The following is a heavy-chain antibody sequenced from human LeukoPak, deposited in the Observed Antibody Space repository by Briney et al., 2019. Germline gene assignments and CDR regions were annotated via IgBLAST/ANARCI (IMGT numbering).Heavy chain of an antibody. D-gene: IGHD1-1*01. J-gene: IGHJ4*02. V-gene: IGHV1-8*02. CDR3: ARGYSPSIRTTGNDY. CDR1: GYIFTDYY. Sequence: GASVKVSCKASGYIFTDYYIHWVRQAPGQGLEWMGWMNPNSGNTGYAQKFQGRVTMTRDTSINTAYMELHSLRSEDTALYYCARGYSPSIRTTGNDYWGQGTLVTVSS. CDR2: MNPNSGNT.